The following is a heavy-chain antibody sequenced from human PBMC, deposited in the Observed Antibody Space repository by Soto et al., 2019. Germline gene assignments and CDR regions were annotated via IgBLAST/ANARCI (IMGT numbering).Heavy chain of an antibody. CDR2: IIPIFGTA. CDR3: ARDPDYYDSSGYSYGMDV. D-gene: IGHD3-22*01. Sequence: QVQLVQSGAEVKKPGSSVKVSCKASGGTFSSYAISWVRQAPGQGLEWMGGIIPIFGTANYAQKFQGRVTITADESTSTAYMELSSLRSEDTAVYYCARDPDYYDSSGYSYGMDVWGQGITVTVSS. CDR1: GGTFSSYA. J-gene: IGHJ6*02. V-gene: IGHV1-69*01.